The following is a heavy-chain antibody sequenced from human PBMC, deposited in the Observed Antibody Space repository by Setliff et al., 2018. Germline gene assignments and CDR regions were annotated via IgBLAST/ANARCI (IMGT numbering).Heavy chain of an antibody. J-gene: IGHJ3*02. V-gene: IGHV1-18*01. CDR2: ISAYNGNT. D-gene: IGHD3-10*01. Sequence: ASVKVSCKASGYTFTSYGISWVRQAPGQGLEWMGWISAYNGNTNYAQKLQGRVTMTTDTSTRTAYMELRSLRSDDTAVYYCARAPPGTLFTMVRGVNDAFDIWGQGTMVTVSS. CDR3: ARAPPGTLFTMVRGVNDAFDI. CDR1: GYTFTSYG.